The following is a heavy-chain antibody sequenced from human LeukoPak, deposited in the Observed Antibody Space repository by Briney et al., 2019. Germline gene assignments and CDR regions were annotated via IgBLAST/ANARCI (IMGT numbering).Heavy chain of an antibody. CDR2: ITSGSTTI. D-gene: IGHD1-26*01. CDR1: GFTFSGYR. Sequence: QSGGSLRLSCAASGFTFSGYRMTWIRQAPGKGLEWISYITSGSTTIYYADSVKGRFTISRDNAKNSLYLQMNSLRAEDTAVFYCARGTYSSFDYWGQGTLVTVSS. V-gene: IGHV3-48*01. J-gene: IGHJ4*02. CDR3: ARGTYSSFDY.